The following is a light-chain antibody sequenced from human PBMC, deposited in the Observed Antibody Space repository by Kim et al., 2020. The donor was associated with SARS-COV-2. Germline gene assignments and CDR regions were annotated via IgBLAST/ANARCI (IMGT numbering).Light chain of an antibody. CDR2: EVS. CDR3: SSYTSSSTQV. CDR1: SSDVGGYNY. J-gene: IGLJ1*01. Sequence: QSGLTQPASVSGSPGQSITISCTGTSSDVGGYNYVSWYQQHPGKAPKLMIYEVSNQPSGVSNRFSGSKSGNTASLTISGLQAEDEADYYCSSYTSSSTQVFGTGTKVTVL. V-gene: IGLV2-14*01.